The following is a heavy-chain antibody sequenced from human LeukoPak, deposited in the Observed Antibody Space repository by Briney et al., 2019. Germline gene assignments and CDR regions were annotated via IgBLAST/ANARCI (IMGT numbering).Heavy chain of an antibody. V-gene: IGHV1-18*01. CDR1: GYTFTSYG. Sequence: GASVKVSCKASGYTFTSYGISWVRQAPGQGLEWMGWISAYNGNTNYAQKLQGRVTMTTDTSTSTAYMELRSLRSDDTAVYYCARDTLNTAMARRGFDYWGQGTLVTVSS. J-gene: IGHJ4*02. CDR3: ARDTLNTAMARRGFDY. D-gene: IGHD5-18*01. CDR2: ISAYNGNT.